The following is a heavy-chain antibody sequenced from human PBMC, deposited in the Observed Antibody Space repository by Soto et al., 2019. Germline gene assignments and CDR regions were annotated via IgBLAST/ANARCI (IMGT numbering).Heavy chain of an antibody. J-gene: IGHJ4*02. CDR3: ARGPLVVLNYFES. Sequence: QVQLVQSGTEVKKPGSSVKVSCKASGGTFRNYPINWVRQAPGHGLEWMGSIFPLTDIPDYAQNFQARLTISADKSTSTAYMELRSLTSDDTAMYLCARGPLVVLNYFESWGQGTLVTVSS. V-gene: IGHV1-69*02. CDR1: GGTFRNYP. CDR2: IFPLTDIP.